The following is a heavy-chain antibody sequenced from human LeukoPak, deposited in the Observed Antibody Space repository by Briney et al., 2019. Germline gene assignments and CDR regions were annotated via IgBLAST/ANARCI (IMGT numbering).Heavy chain of an antibody. V-gene: IGHV5-51*01. J-gene: IGHJ4*02. CDR1: GYSITSYW. CDR2: IYPGDSDT. Sequence: GESLKISCKGSGYSITSYWIGWVRQMPGKGLEWMGIIYPGDSDTRYSASFQGQVTISTDKSIPTAYLQWSSLRASDTAMYYCARQGNYGYSFDYWGQGTLVTVSS. D-gene: IGHD5-18*01. CDR3: ARQGNYGYSFDY.